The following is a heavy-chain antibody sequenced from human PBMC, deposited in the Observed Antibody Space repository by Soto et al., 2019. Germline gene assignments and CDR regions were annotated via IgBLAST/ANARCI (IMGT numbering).Heavy chain of an antibody. V-gene: IGHV6-1*01. CDR3: ARGEQYSGRIFDY. Sequence: QTLSLSCAITGDGVSSNSAGWSWVRQSPSRGLEWLGRTYYRSKWYYEYAVSVRGRITINPDTSKNPYSLQLNSVTPEDTDVYFCARGEQYSGRIFDYWGQGTLVTVSS. J-gene: IGHJ4*01. CDR2: TYYRSKWYY. CDR1: GDGVSSNSAG. D-gene: IGHD1-26*01.